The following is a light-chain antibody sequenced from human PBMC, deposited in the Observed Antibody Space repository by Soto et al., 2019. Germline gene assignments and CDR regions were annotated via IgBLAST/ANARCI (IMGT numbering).Light chain of an antibody. CDR1: QPISDY. J-gene: IGKJ1*01. CDR3: QQSYNTPRT. Sequence: DMQMTQSPSSLSAPFGDRVTITFRTSQPISDYLKWYQQKPGKAPSLLIYTASNLQTGVPSRFSSRGSGTHFTLTISSLQPEDFATYCCQQSYNTPRTFGQGTKVDIK. CDR2: TAS. V-gene: IGKV1-39*01.